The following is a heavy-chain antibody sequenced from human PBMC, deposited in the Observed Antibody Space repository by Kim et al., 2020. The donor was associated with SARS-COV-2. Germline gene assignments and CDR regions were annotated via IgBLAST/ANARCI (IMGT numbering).Heavy chain of an antibody. V-gene: IGHV4-4*02. J-gene: IGHJ5*02. Sequence: NYNPSLKSRVTRSVDKSKNQFSLKLSSVAAADTAMYYCARGGAAGGWFDPWGQGTLVTVSS. D-gene: IGHD6-13*01. CDR3: ARGGAAGGWFDP.